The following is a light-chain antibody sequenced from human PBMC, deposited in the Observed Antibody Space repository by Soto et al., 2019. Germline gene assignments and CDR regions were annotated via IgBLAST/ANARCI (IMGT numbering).Light chain of an antibody. CDR1: QSISSW. Sequence: DIQMTQSPSTLSASVGDTVTITCRASQSISSWLAWYQQKPGKAPKVLIYKASSLESGVPSRFSGSGSGTEFTLTISSLQPDESATYYCQQYQSLWTFGQGTKVEIK. J-gene: IGKJ1*01. V-gene: IGKV1-5*03. CDR2: KAS. CDR3: QQYQSLWT.